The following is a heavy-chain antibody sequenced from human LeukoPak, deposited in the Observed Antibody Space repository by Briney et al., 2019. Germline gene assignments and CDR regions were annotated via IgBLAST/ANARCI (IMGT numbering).Heavy chain of an antibody. CDR3: ASLAPPRMDPYYYYMDV. J-gene: IGHJ6*03. CDR1: GGSISSSSYY. CDR2: IYYSGST. V-gene: IGHV4-39*07. Sequence: PSETLSLTCTVSGGSISSSSYYWGWIRQPPGKGLEWIVSIYYSGSTYYNPSLKSRVTISVDTSKNQFSLKLSSVTAAGPAVYYCASLAPPRMDPYYYYMDVWGKGTTVTVSS. D-gene: IGHD2-15*01.